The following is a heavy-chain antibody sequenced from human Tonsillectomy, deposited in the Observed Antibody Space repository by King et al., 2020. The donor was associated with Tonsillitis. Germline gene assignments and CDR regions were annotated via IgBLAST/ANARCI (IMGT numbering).Heavy chain of an antibody. D-gene: IGHD3-22*01. Sequence: TLKESGPVLVKPTETLTLTCTVSGVSFSNTRMGVSWIRQPPGKALEWLAHIFSNDEKSCSTSLKSRLTISKDTSKRRVVLTMTNMDPVDTATYYCARILDYYDSSTFGRAFDIWGQGTMVTVSS. CDR1: GVSFSNTRMG. J-gene: IGHJ3*02. CDR2: IFSNDEK. V-gene: IGHV2-26*02. CDR3: ARILDYYDSSTFGRAFDI.